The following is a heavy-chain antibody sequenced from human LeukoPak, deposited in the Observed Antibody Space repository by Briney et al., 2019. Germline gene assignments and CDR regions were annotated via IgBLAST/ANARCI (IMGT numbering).Heavy chain of an antibody. CDR3: ARSKRNGFDI. CDR2: IRSSSTTI. Sequence: GGSLRLSCEASGFTFSNYSMNWVRQAPGKGLEWVSYIRSSSTTIYYADSVKGRFTISRDNAKNSLYLQMNSLRAEDTAVYYCARSKRNGFDIWGQGTMVTVSS. J-gene: IGHJ3*02. CDR1: GFTFSNYS. V-gene: IGHV3-48*01.